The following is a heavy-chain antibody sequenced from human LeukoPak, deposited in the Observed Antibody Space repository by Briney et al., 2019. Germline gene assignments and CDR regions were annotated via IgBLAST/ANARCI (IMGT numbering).Heavy chain of an antibody. CDR1: GGSISSYY. CDR3: AREYYYDSSGYLFDY. J-gene: IGHJ4*02. V-gene: IGHV4-4*07. CDR2: IYYSGST. Sequence: SETLSLTCTVSGGSISSYYWSWIRQPAGKGLEWIGSIYYSGSTYYNPSLKSRVTISVDTSKNQFSLKLSSVTAADTAVYYCAREYYYDSSGYLFDYWGQGTLVTVSS. D-gene: IGHD3-22*01.